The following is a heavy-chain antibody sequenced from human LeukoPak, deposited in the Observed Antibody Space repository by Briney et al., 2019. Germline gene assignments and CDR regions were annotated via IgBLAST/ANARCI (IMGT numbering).Heavy chain of an antibody. V-gene: IGHV4-4*07. Sequence: SETLSLTCTVSGGSISGYYWSWVRQPAGKALGSIGRIHSIGSTNYNPSLESRVAMSVDTSKNQFSLKLTSVTAADTAVYYCAREHPAAIASDYWGQGTLVIVSS. CDR3: AREHPAAIASDY. D-gene: IGHD2-21*01. CDR2: IHSIGST. CDR1: GGSISGYY. J-gene: IGHJ4*02.